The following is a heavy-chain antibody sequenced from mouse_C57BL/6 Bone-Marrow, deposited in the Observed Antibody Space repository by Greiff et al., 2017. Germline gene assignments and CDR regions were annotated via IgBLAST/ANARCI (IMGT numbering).Heavy chain of an antibody. Sequence: VKLLESGAELARPGASVKLSCKASGYTFTSYGISWVKQRPGQGLEWIGEIYPRSGNTYYNEKFKGKATLTADNSSSTAYMELRSLTSEDSAVYFCARYQGNYGFAYWGQGTLVTVSA. CDR3: ARYQGNYGFAY. D-gene: IGHD2-1*01. CDR2: IYPRSGNT. CDR1: GYTFTSYG. V-gene: IGHV1-81*01. J-gene: IGHJ3*01.